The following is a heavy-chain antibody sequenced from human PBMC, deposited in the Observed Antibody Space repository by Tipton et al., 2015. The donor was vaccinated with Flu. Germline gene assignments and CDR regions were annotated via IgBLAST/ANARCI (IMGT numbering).Heavy chain of an antibody. D-gene: IGHD4-17*01. CDR1: ASTFSMYW. V-gene: IGHV4-59*01. Sequence: LRLSCAASASTFSMYWMTWVRQAPGKGLEWIGHIYYSGSTTYSPSLRGRVTISVDTSENQFSLNLASTTAADTAVYYCAGSTVTYPHFDSWSQGTLVTVSS. CDR2: IYYSGST. CDR3: AGSTVTYPHFDS. J-gene: IGHJ4*02.